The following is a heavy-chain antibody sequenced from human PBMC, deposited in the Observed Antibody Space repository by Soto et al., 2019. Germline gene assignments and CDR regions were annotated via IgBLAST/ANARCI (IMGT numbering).Heavy chain of an antibody. CDR3: ARDRGSGWFVY. J-gene: IGHJ4*02. V-gene: IGHV1-18*01. Sequence: QVQLVQSGAEVKRPGASVKVSCKASGYSFSSYGISWVRQAPGQGLDWMGWISASNGNTNYAQKLQDRVTMTTDTSTNTAYMELRRLRSDDTAIYYCARDRGSGWFVYWGQGTLVTVSA. CDR1: GYSFSSYG. D-gene: IGHD6-19*01. CDR2: ISASNGNT.